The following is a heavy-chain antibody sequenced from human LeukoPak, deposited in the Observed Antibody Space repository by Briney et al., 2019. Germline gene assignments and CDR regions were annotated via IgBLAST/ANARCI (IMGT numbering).Heavy chain of an antibody. J-gene: IGHJ4*02. CDR3: ARGQPQWLVLYYFDY. CDR1: GFTFSTYS. Sequence: PGGSLRLSCAASGFTFSTYSMHWVRQAPGKGLEWVSSISTSSNYIHYADSMKGRLTISRDNAKNSLYLQMNSLRVEDTAVYYCARGQPQWLVLYYFDYWGQGIPVTVSS. CDR2: ISTSSNYI. V-gene: IGHV3-21*01. D-gene: IGHD6-19*01.